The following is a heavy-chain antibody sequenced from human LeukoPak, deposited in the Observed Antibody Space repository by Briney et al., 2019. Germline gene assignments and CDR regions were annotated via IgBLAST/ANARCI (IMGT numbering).Heavy chain of an antibody. Sequence: SETLSLTCTVSGGSISSYYWRWIRQPPGKGLEWIGYIYYSGSTNYNPSLKSRVTISVDTSKNQFSLKLSSVTAADTAVYYCARGIAYCGGDCYLDAFDIWGQGTMVTVSS. V-gene: IGHV4-59*08. D-gene: IGHD2-21*02. J-gene: IGHJ3*02. CDR2: IYYSGST. CDR1: GGSISSYY. CDR3: ARGIAYCGGDCYLDAFDI.